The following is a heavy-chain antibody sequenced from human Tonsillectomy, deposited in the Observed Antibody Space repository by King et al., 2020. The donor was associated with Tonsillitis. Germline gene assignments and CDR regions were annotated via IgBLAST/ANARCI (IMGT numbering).Heavy chain of an antibody. CDR1: VGSFSGYY. V-gene: IGHV4-34*01. CDR2: INHSGST. Sequence: QLQHWGAGLLKPSETLSLTCAVYVGSFSGYYWSWIRTPPGKGLEWIGEINHSGSTNYNPSLKSPVTIPVHTSRNQFSLRLSSLTAADTAVYSGARGPEEEQQRVGDWFDPWGQGTLVTVSS. J-gene: IGHJ5*02. CDR3: ARGPEEEQQRVGDWFDP. D-gene: IGHD6-13*01.